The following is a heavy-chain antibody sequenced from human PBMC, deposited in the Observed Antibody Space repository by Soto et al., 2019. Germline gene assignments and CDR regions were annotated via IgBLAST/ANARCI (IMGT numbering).Heavy chain of an antibody. J-gene: IGHJ4*02. CDR2: ISAYNGNT. Sequence: ASVKVSCKASGYTFTSYGISWVRQAPGQGLEWMGWISAYNGNTNYAQKLQGRVTMATDTSTSTAYMELRSLRSDDTAVYYCARVGREETYYYDSSGLQCFDYWGQGTLVTVS. CDR1: GYTFTSYG. V-gene: IGHV1-18*01. D-gene: IGHD3-22*01. CDR3: ARVGREETYYYDSSGLQCFDY.